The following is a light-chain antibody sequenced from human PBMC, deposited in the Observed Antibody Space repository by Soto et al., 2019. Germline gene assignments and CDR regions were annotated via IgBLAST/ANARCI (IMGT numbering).Light chain of an antibody. CDR2: SXS. V-gene: IGKV1-39*01. CDR1: QGIIMY. Sequence: IQLNKSPSSLSSSAGDRVTISXRASQGIIMYLYWYQQKPGXAPKXXXYSXSTLRSGFPSRLSGSGSATDFTPTISSLQPEDFVNYYCQQSFMARWTFGQGTKVDIK. CDR3: QQSFMARWT. J-gene: IGKJ1*01.